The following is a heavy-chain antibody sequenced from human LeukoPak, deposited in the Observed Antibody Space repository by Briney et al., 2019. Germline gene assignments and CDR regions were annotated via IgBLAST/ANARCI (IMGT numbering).Heavy chain of an antibody. CDR2: ISYDGGNK. V-gene: IGHV3-30*04. Sequence: GGSLRLSCAASGFTFSSYAMHWVRQAPGKGLEWVAVISYDGGNKYYADSVWGRFTISRDNSKNTLYLQMNSLRAEDTAVYYCARDSGTYYYDSSGYDYWGQGTLVTVSS. D-gene: IGHD3-22*01. CDR1: GFTFSSYA. CDR3: ARDSGTYYYDSSGYDY. J-gene: IGHJ4*02.